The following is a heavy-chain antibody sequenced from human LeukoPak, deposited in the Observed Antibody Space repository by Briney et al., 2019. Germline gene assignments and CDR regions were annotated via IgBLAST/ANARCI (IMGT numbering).Heavy chain of an antibody. D-gene: IGHD3-10*01. V-gene: IGHV1-3*01. J-gene: IGHJ6*02. CDR2: INAGNGNT. CDR3: ARVYDGSWYYGMDV. Sequence: AASVTVSCKASGYTFTSYAMHWVRQAPGQRLEWMGWINAGNGNTKYSQKFQGRVTITRDTSASTAYMELSSLRSEDTAVYCCARVYDGSWYYGMDVWGQGTTVTVSS. CDR1: GYTFTSYA.